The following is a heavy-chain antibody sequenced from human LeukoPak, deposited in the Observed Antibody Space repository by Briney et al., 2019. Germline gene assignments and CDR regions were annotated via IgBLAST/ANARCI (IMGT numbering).Heavy chain of an antibody. V-gene: IGHV1-2*02. Sequence: ASVKVSCKASGYTFTGYYMHWVRQAPGQGLEWMGWINPNSGGTNYAQKFQGRVTMTRDTSISTAYMELSRLRSDDTAVYYCARPLDGNSDVGFDPWGQGTLVTVSS. CDR2: INPNSGGT. CDR1: GYTFTGYY. D-gene: IGHD4-23*01. J-gene: IGHJ5*02. CDR3: ARPLDGNSDVGFDP.